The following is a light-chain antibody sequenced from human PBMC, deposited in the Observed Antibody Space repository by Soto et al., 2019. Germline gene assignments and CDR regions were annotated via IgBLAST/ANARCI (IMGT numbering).Light chain of an antibody. CDR1: SSDVGGYNY. J-gene: IGLJ2*01. V-gene: IGLV2-14*01. CDR3: SSYRRGTTL. Sequence: QSALTQPASVSGSPGQSITISCSGTSSDVGGYNYVSWYQQHPGKAPKLMIYEVSNRPSGVSNRFSGSKSGNTASLTISGLQAEDEADYYCSSYRRGTTLFGGGTKVTVL. CDR2: EVS.